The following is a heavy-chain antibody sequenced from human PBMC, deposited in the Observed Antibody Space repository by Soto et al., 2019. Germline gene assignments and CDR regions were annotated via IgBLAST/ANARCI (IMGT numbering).Heavy chain of an antibody. Sequence: KSSATLSLTCTVSGGSISSSSYYWSWIRQHPGKGLEWIGYIYYSGSTYYSPSLRSRVSISVDTSKNQFSLQLSSVTAADTAVYYCARVGSSASWGQGTLVTVSS. J-gene: IGHJ5*02. CDR3: ARVGSSAS. D-gene: IGHD3-16*01. CDR2: IYYSGST. CDR1: GGSISSSSYY. V-gene: IGHV4-31*03.